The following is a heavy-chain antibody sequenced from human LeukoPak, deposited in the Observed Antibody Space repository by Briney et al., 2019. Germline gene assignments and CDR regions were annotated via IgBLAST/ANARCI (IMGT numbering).Heavy chain of an antibody. CDR2: ISKNGKTI. Sequence: GGALRLSCAASGFTFSDYYMSWIRQAPGKGLEWLSYISKNGKTIYYADSIKGRFTISRDNAKNSLYLQMNSLRAEDMALYYCAKDSQAVVVAATDWGQGTLVTVSS. D-gene: IGHD2-15*01. J-gene: IGHJ4*02. CDR3: AKDSQAVVVAATD. V-gene: IGHV3-11*01. CDR1: GFTFSDYY.